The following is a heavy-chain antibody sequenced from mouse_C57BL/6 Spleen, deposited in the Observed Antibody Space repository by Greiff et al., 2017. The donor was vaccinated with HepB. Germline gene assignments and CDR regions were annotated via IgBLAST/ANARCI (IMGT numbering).Heavy chain of an antibody. CDR3: AREWGDFGRYGNLDY. Sequence: EVQLQESGPELVKPGASVKISCKASGYSFTGYYMNWVKQSPEKSLEWIGEINPSTGGTTYNQKFKAKATLTVDKSSSTAYMQLKSLTSEDSAVYYCAREWGDFGRYGNLDYWGQGTTLTVSS. J-gene: IGHJ2*01. D-gene: IGHD2-1*01. CDR2: INPSTGGT. V-gene: IGHV1-42*01. CDR1: GYSFTGYY.